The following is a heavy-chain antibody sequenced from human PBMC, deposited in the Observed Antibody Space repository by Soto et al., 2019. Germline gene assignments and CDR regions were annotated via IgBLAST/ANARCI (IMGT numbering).Heavy chain of an antibody. J-gene: IGHJ4*02. CDR3: ASGYRGYSGYDDY. V-gene: IGHV4-34*01. D-gene: IGHD5-12*01. CDR2: INHSGST. CDR1: GGSFSGYY. Sequence: SETLSLTCAVYGGSFSGYYWSWIRQPPGKGLEWIGEINHSGSTNYNPSLKSRVTISVDTSKNQFSLKLSSVTAADTAVYYCASGYRGYSGYDDYWGQGTLVTVSS.